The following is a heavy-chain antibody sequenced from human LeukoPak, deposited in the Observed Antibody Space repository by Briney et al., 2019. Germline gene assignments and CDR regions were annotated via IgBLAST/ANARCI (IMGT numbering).Heavy chain of an antibody. CDR3: ARLVGSGWYYFDY. J-gene: IGHJ4*02. CDR1: GYTFTNYG. Sequence: ASLKVSCKASGYTFTNYGIHWVRQAPGQGLEWMGWISAYNGNTNSAQKFQGRVTITADESTSTAHMELSSLRSEDTAVYYCARLVGSGWYYFDYWGQGTLVTVSS. V-gene: IGHV1-18*01. D-gene: IGHD6-19*01. CDR2: ISAYNGNT.